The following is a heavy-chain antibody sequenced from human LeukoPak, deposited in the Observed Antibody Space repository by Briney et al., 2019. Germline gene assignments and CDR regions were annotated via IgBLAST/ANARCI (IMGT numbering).Heavy chain of an antibody. CDR3: ARDRPVITIFGVVTLGRGYYYYMDV. CDR2: IKQDGSEK. V-gene: IGHV3-7*01. J-gene: IGHJ6*03. CDR1: GFTFSSYW. Sequence: GGSLRLSCAASGFTFSSYWMSWVRQAPGKGLEWVANIKQDGSEKYYVDSVKGRFTISRDNAKNSLYLQMNSLRAEDTAVYYCARDRPVITIFGVVTLGRGYYYYMDVCGKGTTVTVSS. D-gene: IGHD3-3*01.